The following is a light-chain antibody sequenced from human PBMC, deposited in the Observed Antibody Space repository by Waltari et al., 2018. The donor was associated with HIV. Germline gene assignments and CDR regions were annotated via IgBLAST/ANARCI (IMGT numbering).Light chain of an antibody. CDR2: HDT. J-gene: IGLJ3*02. Sequence: SYDLTQPPSVSVSSGQTATVTCSGVNLGHKYVSWYQQGSRQSPVLVIYHDTKRPPGIPERFFGATSENTATLTINETQPLDEADESGQAWDSGTIVFGGGTSLTVL. CDR3: QAWDSGTIV. V-gene: IGLV3-1*01. CDR1: NLGHKY.